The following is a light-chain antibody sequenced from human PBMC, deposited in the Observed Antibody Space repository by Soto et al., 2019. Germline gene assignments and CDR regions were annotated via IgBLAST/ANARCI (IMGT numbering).Light chain of an antibody. Sequence: IQMNQSPSTLSASVGDRVTITCRASQSISSWLAWHQQKAGKAPKLLIYDASSLESGVPSRFSGSGSGTEFTLTISSLQPDDFATYYCQQYNSYPWTFGQGTKVDIK. J-gene: IGKJ1*01. V-gene: IGKV1-5*01. CDR1: QSISSW. CDR3: QQYNSYPWT. CDR2: DAS.